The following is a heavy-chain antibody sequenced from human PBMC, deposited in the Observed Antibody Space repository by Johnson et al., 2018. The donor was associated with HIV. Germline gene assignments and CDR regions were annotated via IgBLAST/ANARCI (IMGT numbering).Heavy chain of an antibody. D-gene: IGHD5-18*01. CDR1: GITFSSYA. Sequence: QEQLVESGGGVVQPGRSLRLSCAASGITFSSYAMHWVRQAPGKGLEWVAVISYDGSNKYYADSVKGRFTISRDNSKNTLYLQMNSLRAEDTAVYYCAREVDTSWLSAFDIWGQGTMVTVSS. CDR3: AREVDTSWLSAFDI. CDR2: ISYDGSNK. V-gene: IGHV3-30*04. J-gene: IGHJ3*02.